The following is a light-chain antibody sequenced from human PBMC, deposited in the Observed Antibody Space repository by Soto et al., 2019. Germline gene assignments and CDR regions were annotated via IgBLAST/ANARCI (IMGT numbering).Light chain of an antibody. J-gene: IGKJ5*01. CDR1: QGISGY. V-gene: IGKV1-27*01. CDR3: QQYNTYSP. CDR2: AAS. Sequence: DIQMTQSPSALSDSLGEGVTITFRASQGISGYLAWYQQKPGKVPNLLIYAASTLQSGVPSRFSGSGSGTEFTLTISSLQPDDFATYYCQQYNTYSPFGQGTRLEI.